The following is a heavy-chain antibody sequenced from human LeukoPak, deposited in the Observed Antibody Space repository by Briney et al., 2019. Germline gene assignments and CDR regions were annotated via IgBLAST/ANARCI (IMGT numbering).Heavy chain of an antibody. D-gene: IGHD6-13*01. CDR1: GFTFSSYW. CDR3: ARISASRSSWYYYYYGMDV. CDR2: IKQEGSET. J-gene: IGHJ6*04. Sequence: GGSLRLSCAASGFTFSSYWMSWVRQAPGKGLEWVANIKQEGSETYYVDSVKGAFTISIDKATTSLYLQMNSLRAEDTAVYYCARISASRSSWYYYYYGMDVWGKGTTVTVSS. V-gene: IGHV3-7*03.